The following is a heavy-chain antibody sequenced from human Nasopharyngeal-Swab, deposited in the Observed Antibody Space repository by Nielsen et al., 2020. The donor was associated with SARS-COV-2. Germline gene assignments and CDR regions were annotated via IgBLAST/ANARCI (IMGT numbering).Heavy chain of an antibody. CDR2: IYPGDSDT. Sequence: GESLKISCKVSGYSFTNYWIGWVRQMPGKGLEWRGIIYPGDSDTRYSPSFQGQVTISADKSISTTHLQWSSLQASDTAMYFCTRLGHCSGGSCYALGPDYWGQGTQVTVSS. CDR3: TRLGHCSGGSCYALGPDY. V-gene: IGHV5-51*01. CDR1: GYSFTNYW. J-gene: IGHJ4*02. D-gene: IGHD2-15*01.